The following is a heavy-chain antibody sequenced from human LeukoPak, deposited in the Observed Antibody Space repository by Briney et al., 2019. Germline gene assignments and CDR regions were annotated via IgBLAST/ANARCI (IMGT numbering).Heavy chain of an antibody. CDR1: DGSISNYY. J-gene: IGHJ4*02. CDR2: IYDSGST. Sequence: PSETLSLTCSVFDGSISNYYWSWIRQPLGKGLEWIGNIYDSGSTNYNPSLKSRVTISVDTSKNQCSLKLSSVTAADTAVYYCARQSISGSSLSYFDYWGQGTLVNVSS. D-gene: IGHD3-22*01. V-gene: IGHV4-59*01. CDR3: ARQSISGSSLSYFDY.